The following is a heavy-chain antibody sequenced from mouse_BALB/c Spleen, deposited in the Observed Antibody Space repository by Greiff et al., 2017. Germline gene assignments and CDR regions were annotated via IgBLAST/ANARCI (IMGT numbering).Heavy chain of an antibody. CDR2: IYPGDGDT. CDR3: ARSDTTVVEYFDV. CDR1: GYAFSSSW. D-gene: IGHD1-1*01. V-gene: IGHV1-82*01. Sequence: VQLQQSGPELVKPGASVKISCKASGYAFSSSWMNWVKQRPGQGLEWIGRIYPGDGDTNYNGKFKGKATLTADKSSSTAYMQLSSLTSVDSAVYFCARSDTTVVEYFDVWGAGTTVTVSS. J-gene: IGHJ1*01.